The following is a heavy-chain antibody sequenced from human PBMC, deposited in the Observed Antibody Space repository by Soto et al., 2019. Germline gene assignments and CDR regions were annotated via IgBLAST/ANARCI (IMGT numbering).Heavy chain of an antibody. V-gene: IGHV3-64D*06. CDR3: VKGEYYYDSSGYYPFDY. CDR1: GFTFSIYA. CDR2: ISTNGGST. D-gene: IGHD3-22*01. J-gene: IGHJ4*02. Sequence: GSLRLSCSASGFTFSIYAMHWVRQAPGKGLEYVSSISTNGGSTDYTDSVKGRFTISRDNSKNTVYLQMSSLRVEDTAVYYCVKGEYYYDSSGYYPFDYWGQGTLVTVSS.